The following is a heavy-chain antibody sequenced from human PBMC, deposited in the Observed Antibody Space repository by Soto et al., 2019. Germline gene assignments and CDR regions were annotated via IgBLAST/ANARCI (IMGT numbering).Heavy chain of an antibody. CDR1: GGSISSGDYY. CDR2: IYYSGST. CDR3: AGGLYCGGDCRNWFDP. V-gene: IGHV4-30-4*01. J-gene: IGHJ5*02. Sequence: SETLSLTCTVSGGSISSGDYYWSWIRQPPGKGLEWIGYIYYSGSTYYNPSLKSRVTISVDTSKNQFSLKLSSVTAADTAVYYCAGGLYCGGDCRNWFDPWGQGTLVTVSS. D-gene: IGHD2-21*02.